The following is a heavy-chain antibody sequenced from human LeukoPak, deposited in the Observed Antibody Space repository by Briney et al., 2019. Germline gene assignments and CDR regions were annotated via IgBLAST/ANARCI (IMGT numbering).Heavy chain of an antibody. CDR3: ARQEEDYFDY. J-gene: IGHJ4*02. CDR1: GGTFSSHA. CDR2: IIPIFGTA. V-gene: IGHV1-69*06. Sequence: SVKVSCKASGGTFSSHAISWVRQAPGQGLEWMGGIIPIFGTANYAQKFQGRVTITADKSTSTAYMELSSLRSEDTAVYYCARQEEDYFDYWGQGTLVTVSS.